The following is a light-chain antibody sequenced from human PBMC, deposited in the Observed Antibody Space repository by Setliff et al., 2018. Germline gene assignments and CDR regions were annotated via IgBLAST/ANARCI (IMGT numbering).Light chain of an antibody. J-gene: IGLJ3*02. V-gene: IGLV1-44*01. CDR2: ANE. CDR3: AAWDDGLAGWV. CDR1: SSSVGSNV. Sequence: QSVLAQPPSASGTPGQRVTISCSGSSSSVGSNVVNWYQQLPGTAPKLLIFANEHRSSGVPDRFSASTSGTSASLVISGLQPEDEADYYCAAWDDGLAGWVFGGGTKVTVL.